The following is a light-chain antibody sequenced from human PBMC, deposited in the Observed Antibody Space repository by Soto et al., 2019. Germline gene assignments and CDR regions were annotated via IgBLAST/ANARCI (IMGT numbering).Light chain of an antibody. CDR2: GAS. Sequence: EIVMTQSPATLSVSPGERATLSCRASQSVSSNLAWYQQKPGQAPRLLIYGASTRATGIPARFSGSGSGTDFTLTISFLQYEDLVDYYCQYYSYWWTFGQGTKVDIK. CDR3: QYYSYWWT. CDR1: QSVSSN. V-gene: IGKV3-15*01. J-gene: IGKJ1*01.